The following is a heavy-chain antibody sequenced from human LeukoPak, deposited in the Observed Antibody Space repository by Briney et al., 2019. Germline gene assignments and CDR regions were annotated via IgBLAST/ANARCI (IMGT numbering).Heavy chain of an antibody. Sequence: PGGSLRLSCAASGFTFSSYGMNWVRQAPGKGLEWVAVMWYDGTNTYYADSVKGRFTISRDNSKNTLYLQMNSLRAEDTAVYYCARGARRICSSTSCPFDPWGQGTLVTVSS. CDR2: MWYDGTNT. D-gene: IGHD2-2*01. V-gene: IGHV3-33*01. J-gene: IGHJ5*02. CDR1: GFTFSSYG. CDR3: ARGARRICSSTSCPFDP.